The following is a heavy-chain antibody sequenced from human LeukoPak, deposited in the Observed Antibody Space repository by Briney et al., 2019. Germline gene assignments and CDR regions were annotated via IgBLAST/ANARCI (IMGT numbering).Heavy chain of an antibody. CDR1: GASINSDY. CDR2: VYASGST. D-gene: IGHD3-10*01. CDR3: ARGWAPRGEKSSFAS. Sequence: SETLSLTCTVSGASINSDYWTWVRQVAGKGLEGIGRVYASGSTTYNPYLRSRITMSVDTSKNQFSLDLSSVTAADTGVYYCARGWAPRGEKSSFASWGQGTLVTVSS. J-gene: IGHJ4*02. V-gene: IGHV4-4*07.